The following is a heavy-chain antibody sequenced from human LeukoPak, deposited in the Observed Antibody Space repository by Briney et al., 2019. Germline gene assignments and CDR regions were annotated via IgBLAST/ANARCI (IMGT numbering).Heavy chain of an antibody. CDR3: ARDKVGATNWLDP. J-gene: IGHJ5*02. V-gene: IGHV4-30-4*01. D-gene: IGHD1-26*01. CDR1: GGSISSGEYY. Sequence: SQTLSLTYAVSGGSISSGEYYWSWIRQPPGKGLEWIGYIYYSVSTYYNPSLKSRLTISVDTSNSQFSLRLTSVTAADTAVYYCARDKVGATNWLDPWGQGTLVTVSS. CDR2: IYYSVST.